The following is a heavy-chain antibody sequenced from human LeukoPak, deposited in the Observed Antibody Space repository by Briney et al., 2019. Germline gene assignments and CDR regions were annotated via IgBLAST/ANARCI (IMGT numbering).Heavy chain of an antibody. D-gene: IGHD1-14*01. CDR2: IYYSGST. J-gene: IGHJ5*02. CDR1: GGSISSYY. V-gene: IGHV4-59*04. Sequence: SETLSLTCTVSGGSISSYYWSWIRQPPGKGLEWIGYIYYSGSTSYNPSLESRVTISVDASKNQFSLELNSVTAADTAVYYCARDQQYHRPAGWFDPWGQGTLVTVSS. CDR3: ARDQQYHRPAGWFDP.